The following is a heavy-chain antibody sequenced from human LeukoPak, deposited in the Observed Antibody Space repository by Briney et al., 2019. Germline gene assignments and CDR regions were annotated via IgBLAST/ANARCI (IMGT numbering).Heavy chain of an antibody. CDR1: GFTFSSYA. V-gene: IGHV3-23*01. CDR3: AKDFVRSGSYYSYFDY. CDR2: ISGSGGNT. D-gene: IGHD3-10*01. J-gene: IGHJ4*02. Sequence: GGSLRLSCAASGFTFSSYAMSWVRQAPGKGLEWVSAISGSGGNTYYADSVKGRFTISRDNSKNTLYLQMNSLRAEDTAVYYCAKDFVRSGSYYSYFDYWGQGTLVTVSS.